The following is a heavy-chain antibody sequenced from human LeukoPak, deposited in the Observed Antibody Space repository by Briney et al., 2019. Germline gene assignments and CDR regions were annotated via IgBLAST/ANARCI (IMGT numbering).Heavy chain of an antibody. V-gene: IGHV3-30*18. D-gene: IGHD1-26*01. CDR3: AKLLDPIYGSYFDY. J-gene: IGHJ4*02. CDR2: ISYDGSNK. CDR1: GFTFSSYS. Sequence: GRSLRLSCAASGFTFSSYSMHWVRQAPGKGLEWVAVISYDGSNKYYADSVKGRFTISRDNSKNTLYLQMNSRRAEDTAVYYCAKLLDPIYGSYFDYWGQGTLVTVSS.